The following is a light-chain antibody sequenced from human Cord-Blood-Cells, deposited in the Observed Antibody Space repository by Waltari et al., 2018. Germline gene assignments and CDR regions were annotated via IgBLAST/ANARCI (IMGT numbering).Light chain of an antibody. Sequence: EIVLTQSPATLSLSPGERATLPCRASQSVSSYLAWYQQKPGQAPRLLIYDASNRATGIPARFSGSGSGTDFTLTIGSLEPEDFAVYYCQQRSNWPPLTFGGGTKVEIK. CDR3: QQRSNWPPLT. CDR2: DAS. V-gene: IGKV3-11*01. J-gene: IGKJ4*01. CDR1: QSVSSY.